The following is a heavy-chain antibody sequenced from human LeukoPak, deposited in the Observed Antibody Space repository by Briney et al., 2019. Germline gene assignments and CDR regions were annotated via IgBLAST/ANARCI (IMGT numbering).Heavy chain of an antibody. J-gene: IGHJ3*02. CDR3: ARDLRFWATVTTYAFDI. D-gene: IGHD4-17*01. CDR2: IIPIFGTA. V-gene: IGHV1-69*13. CDR1: GYTFTSYG. Sequence: SVKVSCTASGYTFTSYGISWVRQAPGQGLEWMGGIIPIFGTANYAQKFQGRVTITADGSKSTAYMELSSLSSEDTAVYYCARDLRFWATVTTYAFDIWGQGTMVTVSS.